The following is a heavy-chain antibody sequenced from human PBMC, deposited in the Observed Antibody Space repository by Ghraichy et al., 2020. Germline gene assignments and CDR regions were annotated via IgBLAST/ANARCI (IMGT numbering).Heavy chain of an antibody. CDR3: ARMQGDYVSYYYYGMDV. CDR2: INPSGGST. CDR1: GYTFTSYY. V-gene: IGHV1-46*01. D-gene: IGHD4-17*01. J-gene: IGHJ6*02. Sequence: ASVKVSCKASGYTFTSYYMHWMRQAPGQGLEWMGIINPSGGSTSYAQKFQGRVTMTRDTSTSTVYMELSSLRSEDTAVYYCARMQGDYVSYYYYGMDVWGQGTTVTVSS.